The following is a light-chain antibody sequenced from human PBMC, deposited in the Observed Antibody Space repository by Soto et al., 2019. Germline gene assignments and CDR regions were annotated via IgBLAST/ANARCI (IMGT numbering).Light chain of an antibody. Sequence: DIHMTQSPSTLSASVGDRVTITCRASQSISSWLAWYQQKPGKAPKLLTYDASSLESGVPSRFSGSGSGTEFTLTISSLQPDDFATYYCQQYNSYSLTFGGGTKVDIK. CDR2: DAS. CDR3: QQYNSYSLT. J-gene: IGKJ4*01. CDR1: QSISSW. V-gene: IGKV1-5*01.